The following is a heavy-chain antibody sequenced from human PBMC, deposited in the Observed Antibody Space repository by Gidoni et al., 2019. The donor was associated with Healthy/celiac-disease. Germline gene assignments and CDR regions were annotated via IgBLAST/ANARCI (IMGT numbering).Heavy chain of an antibody. V-gene: IGHV3-23*01. Sequence: EVQLLESGGGLVQPGGSLRLSCAASGFTFSSYAMSWVRQAPGKGLEWFSAISGSGGSTYYADSGKGRFTISSDNSKNTLYLQMNSLRAEDTAVYYCAKRWELRDYFDYWGQGTLVTVSS. J-gene: IGHJ4*02. CDR2: ISGSGGST. CDR3: AKRWELRDYFDY. D-gene: IGHD1-26*01. CDR1: GFTFSSYA.